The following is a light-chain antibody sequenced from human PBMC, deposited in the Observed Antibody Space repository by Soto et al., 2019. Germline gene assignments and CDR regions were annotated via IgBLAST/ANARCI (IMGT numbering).Light chain of an antibody. CDR1: QGISTY. CDR2: AAS. J-gene: IGKJ5*01. V-gene: IGKV1-39*01. Sequence: DLPVTNSAALRPPSVGDVVTINCRASQGISTYLTWYQQKPGKAPKLLIYAASSLQSGAPSRFSASVSGTEFTLTISSLQPEDFATYYCQQSYVTPITFAQGTLLEIK. CDR3: QQSYVTPIT.